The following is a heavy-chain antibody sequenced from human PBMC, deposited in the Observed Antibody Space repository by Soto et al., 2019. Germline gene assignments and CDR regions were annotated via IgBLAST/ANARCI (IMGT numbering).Heavy chain of an antibody. J-gene: IGHJ6*02. CDR2: IIPIFGTA. V-gene: IGHV1-69*12. CDR1: GGTFSSYA. D-gene: IGHD4-17*01. Sequence: QVQLVQSGAEVKKPGSSVKVSCKASGGTFSSYAISWVRQAPGQGLEWMGGIIPIFGTANYAQKFQGRVTITADEATSTAYMDLSSLRSEDTAVYYCASPPTTGNSYYYGMDVWGQGTTVTVSS. CDR3: ASPPTTGNSYYYGMDV.